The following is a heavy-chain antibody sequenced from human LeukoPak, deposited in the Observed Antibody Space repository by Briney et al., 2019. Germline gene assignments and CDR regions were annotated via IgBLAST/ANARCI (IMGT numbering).Heavy chain of an antibody. CDR3: ARVGSSSSAPWDY. CDR2: ISAYNGNT. D-gene: IGHD6-6*01. V-gene: IGHV1-18*01. Sequence: ASVKVSCKTSAYPFTSYGICWVRQAPGQGLEWMGWISAYNGNTNYAQKIQGRVTMTTDTSTSTAYMELRSLRSDDTAVYYCARVGSSSSAPWDYWGQGTLVTVSS. J-gene: IGHJ4*02. CDR1: AYPFTSYG.